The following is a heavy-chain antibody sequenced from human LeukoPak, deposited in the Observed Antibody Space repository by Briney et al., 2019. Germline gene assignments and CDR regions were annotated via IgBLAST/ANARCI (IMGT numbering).Heavy chain of an antibody. Sequence: GGSLRLSCAASGFTFSNDSMNWVRQAPGKGLGWLAYISSNGSVTHSADSVKGRFTVSRDNVKKSLYLQVTSLRVDDTGVFYCVLGGRNGHYFGLVYWGQGALVTVSS. CDR2: ISSNGSVT. CDR1: GFTFSNDS. V-gene: IGHV3-48*01. D-gene: IGHD3-16*01. J-gene: IGHJ4*02. CDR3: VLGGRNGHYFGLVY.